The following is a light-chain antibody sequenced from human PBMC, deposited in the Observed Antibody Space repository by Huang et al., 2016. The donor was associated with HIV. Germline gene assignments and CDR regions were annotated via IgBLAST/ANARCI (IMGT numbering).Light chain of an antibody. J-gene: IGKJ1*01. CDR1: QSVRSY. V-gene: IGKV1-39*01. CDR2: AAS. Sequence: DIQMTQSPSSLFASVGDRVTITCRASQSVRSYLNWFQQKPGEAPKLLIYAASTLQSGVPSRFSGSGSGTDFTLTISRLQAEDIATYYCQQTYGTWTFGQGTKVEIK. CDR3: QQTYGTWT.